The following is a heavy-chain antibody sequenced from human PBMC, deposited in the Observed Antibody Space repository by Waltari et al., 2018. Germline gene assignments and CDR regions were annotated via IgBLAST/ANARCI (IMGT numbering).Heavy chain of an antibody. D-gene: IGHD4-17*01. CDR3: ASRGAGYGDSLD. V-gene: IGHV3-21*01. J-gene: IGHJ4*02. CDR2: ISSSSSYI. CDR1: GGSISSSS. Sequence: LQLQESGPGLVKPSETLSLTCTVSGGSISSSSYYWGWIRQPPGKGLEWVSSISSSSSYIYYADSVKGRFTISRDNAKNSLYLQMNSLRAEDTAVYYCASRGAGYGDSLDWGQGTLVIVSS.